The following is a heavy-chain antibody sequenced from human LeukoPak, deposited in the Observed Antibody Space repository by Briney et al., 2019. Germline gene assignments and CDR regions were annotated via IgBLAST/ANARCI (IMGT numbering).Heavy chain of an antibody. Sequence: ASVKVSCKASGYTFTSYGINWVRQASGQGLEWMGWMNPNSGNTGYAQKFQGRVTMTRNTSISTAYMELSSLRSEDTTVYYCARGQWDGEGYYFDYWGQGTLVTVSS. CDR3: ARGQWDGEGYYFDY. V-gene: IGHV1-8*01. J-gene: IGHJ4*02. D-gene: IGHD2-21*01. CDR2: MNPNSGNT. CDR1: GYTFTSYG.